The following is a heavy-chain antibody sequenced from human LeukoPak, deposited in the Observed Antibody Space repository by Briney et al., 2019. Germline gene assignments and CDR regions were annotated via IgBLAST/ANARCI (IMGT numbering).Heavy chain of an antibody. V-gene: IGHV1-69*04. J-gene: IGHJ6*03. D-gene: IGHD2-2*01. CDR1: GGTFSSYV. CDR2: IIPILGIT. Sequence: ASVKVSCKASGGTFSSYVISWVRQAPVQGLEWMGRIIPILGITNYAQKFQGRVTITADESTSTAYMELSSLRSEDTAVYYCARGYCSSTSCYRPYSYYYYMDVWGKGTTVTVSS. CDR3: ARGYCSSTSCYRPYSYYYYMDV.